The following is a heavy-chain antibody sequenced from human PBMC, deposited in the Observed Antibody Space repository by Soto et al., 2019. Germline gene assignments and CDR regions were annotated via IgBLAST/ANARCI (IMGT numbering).Heavy chain of an antibody. CDR3: AGGPAGGLRGGVSY. J-gene: IGHJ4*02. CDR1: GYTFTNYG. Sequence: QVQLVQSGGEVKKPGASVKVSCKTSGYTFTNYGITWVRQAPGQRLQWMGWISAYNGDTNYAQKLQGKVIMTTETSTTTAYMELRSLRSDDTAVYYCAGGPAGGLRGGVSYWGQGTLVTVSS. D-gene: IGHD2-15*01. CDR2: ISAYNGDT. V-gene: IGHV1-18*04.